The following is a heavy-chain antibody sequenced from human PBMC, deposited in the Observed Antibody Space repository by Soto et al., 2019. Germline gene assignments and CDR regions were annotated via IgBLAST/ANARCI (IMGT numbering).Heavy chain of an antibody. D-gene: IGHD3-22*01. CDR2: ISAYNGNT. CDR1: GYTFTSYG. CDR3: ARVWDYDSSGYYYGPFDY. Sequence: VSVKVSCKASGYTFTSYGISWVRQAPGQGLEWMGWISAYNGNTNYAQKLQGRVTMTTDTSTSTAYMELRSLRSDDTAVYYCARVWDYDSSGYYYGPFDYWGQGTLVTVSS. J-gene: IGHJ4*02. V-gene: IGHV1-18*04.